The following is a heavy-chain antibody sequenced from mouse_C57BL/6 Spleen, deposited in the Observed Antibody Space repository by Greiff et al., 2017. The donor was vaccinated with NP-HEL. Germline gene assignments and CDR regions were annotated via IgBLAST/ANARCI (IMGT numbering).Heavy chain of an antibody. CDR3: ARTDDYDDGFAY. CDR2: IWSGGST. Sequence: VQLQQSGPGLVQPSQSLSIPCTVSGFSLTSYGVHWVRQSPGKGLEWLGVIWSGGSTDYNAGFISRLSISKDNSKSQVFFKMNSLQADDTAIYYCARTDDYDDGFAYWGQGTLVTVSA. J-gene: IGHJ3*01. D-gene: IGHD2-4*01. V-gene: IGHV2-2*01. CDR1: GFSLTSYG.